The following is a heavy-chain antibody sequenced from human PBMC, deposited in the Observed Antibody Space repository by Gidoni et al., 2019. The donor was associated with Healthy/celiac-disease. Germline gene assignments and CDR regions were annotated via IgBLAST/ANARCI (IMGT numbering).Heavy chain of an antibody. V-gene: IGHV1-69*04. CDR2: IIPILGIA. CDR1: GGTFSSYA. J-gene: IGHJ4*02. CDR3: ASDGYSSGWYAGY. Sequence: QVQLVQSGAEVKKPGSSVKVSCKASGGTFSSYAISWVRQAPGQGLGWMGRIIPILGIANYAQKFQGRVTITADKSTSTAYMELSSLRSEDTAVYYCASDGYSSGWYAGYWGQGTLVTVSS. D-gene: IGHD6-19*01.